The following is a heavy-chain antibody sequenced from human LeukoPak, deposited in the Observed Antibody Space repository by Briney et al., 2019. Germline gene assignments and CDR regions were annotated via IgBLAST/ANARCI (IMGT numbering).Heavy chain of an antibody. J-gene: IGHJ5*02. Sequence: SETLSLTCAVYGGSFSGYYWSWIRQPPGKGLEWIGEINHSGSTNYNPSLKSRVTISVDTSKNQFSLKLSSVTAADTAVYYCARQGQQLVLEIWFDPWGQGTLVTVSS. D-gene: IGHD6-13*01. CDR2: INHSGST. V-gene: IGHV4-34*01. CDR1: GGSFSGYY. CDR3: ARQGQQLVLEIWFDP.